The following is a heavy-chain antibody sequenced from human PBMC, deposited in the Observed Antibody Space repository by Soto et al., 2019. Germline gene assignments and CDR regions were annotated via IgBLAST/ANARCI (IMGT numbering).Heavy chain of an antibody. CDR1: GFTFSNYI. CDR3: ARDFVVYYYGIDV. J-gene: IGHJ6*02. D-gene: IGHD3-16*02. Sequence: GGSLRLSCAASGFTFSNYIMHWVRQAPGKGLEWVAFILHDGNNKYYADSVKGRFTISRDNSKNTLYLQMSSLRTEDTAIYYYARDFVVYYYGIDVWGQGTTVTVSS. CDR2: ILHDGNNK. V-gene: IGHV3-30-3*01.